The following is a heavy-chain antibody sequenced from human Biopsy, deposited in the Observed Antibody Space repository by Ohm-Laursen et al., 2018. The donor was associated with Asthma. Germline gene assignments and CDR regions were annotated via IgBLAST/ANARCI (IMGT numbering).Heavy chain of an antibody. CDR1: GFIFSSYA. CDR2: ISYDGTNK. CDR3: ARASVVKHYYYYGMDV. V-gene: IGHV3-30-3*01. Sequence: SLRLSCSASGFIFSSYALHWVRQAPGKGLEWVAVISYDGTNKYYADSAKGRFTISRDRSKNTLYLHMNRLTFEDTAVYYCARASVVKHYYYYGMDVWGPGTTVTVFS. J-gene: IGHJ6*02.